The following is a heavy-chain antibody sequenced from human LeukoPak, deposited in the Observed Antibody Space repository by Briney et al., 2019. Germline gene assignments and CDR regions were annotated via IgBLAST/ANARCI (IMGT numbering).Heavy chain of an antibody. J-gene: IGHJ3*02. Sequence: PGGSLRLSCAASGFAVSSNHMSWVRQAPGKGLEWVANIKQDGSEKYYVDSVKGRFTISRDNAKNSLYLQMNSLRAEDTAVYYCARDRSGSYYQEDAFDIWGQGTMVTVSS. CDR2: IKQDGSEK. V-gene: IGHV3-7*01. CDR3: ARDRSGSYYQEDAFDI. CDR1: GFAVSSNH. D-gene: IGHD1-26*01.